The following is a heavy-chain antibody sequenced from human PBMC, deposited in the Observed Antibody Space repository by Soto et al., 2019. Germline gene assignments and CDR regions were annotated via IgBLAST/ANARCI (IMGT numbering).Heavy chain of an antibody. J-gene: IGHJ6*02. CDR1: GFTFSSYG. CDR2: ISYDGSNK. D-gene: IGHD2-2*01. V-gene: IGHV3-30*18. Sequence: GGSLRLSCAASGFTFSSYGMHWVRQAPGKGLEWVAVISYDGSNKYYADSVKGRFTISGDNSKNTLYLQMNSLRAEDTAVYYCAKDLSRGVVPAAKGAAGGKYYGMDVWGQGTTVTVSS. CDR3: AKDLSRGVVPAAKGAAGGKYYGMDV.